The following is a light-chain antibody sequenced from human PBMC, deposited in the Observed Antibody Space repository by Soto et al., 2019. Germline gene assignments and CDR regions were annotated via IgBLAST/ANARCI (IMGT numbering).Light chain of an antibody. CDR1: SSDVGGYNY. V-gene: IGLV2-14*01. CDR3: SSYTSTSTQV. J-gene: IGLJ2*01. Sequence: QSVLTQPASVSGSPGQSITISCTGTSSDVGGYNYVSWYQQRPGKAPKLMIYEVTNRPSGVSNRFSGSKSGNTASLTISGLQAEDEADYYCSSYTSTSTQVFGGGTQLTVL. CDR2: EVT.